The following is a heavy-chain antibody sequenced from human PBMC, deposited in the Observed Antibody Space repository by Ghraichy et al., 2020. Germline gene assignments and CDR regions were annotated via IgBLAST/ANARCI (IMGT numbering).Heavy chain of an antibody. CDR3: ASSRL. CDR2: INEEGSEK. D-gene: IGHD6-25*01. Sequence: LTLTCAASGFSFSSYWMSWVRQAPGKGLEWVANINEEGSEKNYVDSVKGRFTISRDNARNSLYLQMNSLRVEDTAMYYCASSRLGGQGTLVTVSS. V-gene: IGHV3-7*03. CDR1: GFSFSSYW. J-gene: IGHJ4*02.